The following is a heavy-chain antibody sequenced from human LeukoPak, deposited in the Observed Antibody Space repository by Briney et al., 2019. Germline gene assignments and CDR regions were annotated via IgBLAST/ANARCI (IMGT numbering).Heavy chain of an antibody. CDR2: ISYDGSNK. CDR3: AKDRYSYGFDAFDI. D-gene: IGHD5-18*01. V-gene: IGHV3-30*18. Sequence: GGSLRLSCAASGFTFSSYGMHWVRQAPGKGLEWVAVISYDGSNKYYADSVKGRFTISRDNSRNTLYLQMNSLRAEDTAVYYCAKDRYSYGFDAFDIWGQGTMVTVSS. CDR1: GFTFSSYG. J-gene: IGHJ3*02.